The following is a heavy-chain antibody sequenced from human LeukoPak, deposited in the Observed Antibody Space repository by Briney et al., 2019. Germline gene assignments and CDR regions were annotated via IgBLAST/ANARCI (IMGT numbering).Heavy chain of an antibody. D-gene: IGHD2-8*02. Sequence: GGSLRLSCAASDFTFSNYVMSWVRQAPGKGLEWVSAISGSGGSTYYADSVKGRSTISRDNSKNTLYLQMNSLRAEDTAVYYCAKVGTGWLHFDYWGRGTLVTVSS. CDR2: ISGSGGST. V-gene: IGHV3-23*01. J-gene: IGHJ4*02. CDR1: DFTFSNYV. CDR3: AKVGTGWLHFDY.